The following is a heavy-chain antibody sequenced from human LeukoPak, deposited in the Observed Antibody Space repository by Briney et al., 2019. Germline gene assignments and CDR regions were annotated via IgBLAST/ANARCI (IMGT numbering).Heavy chain of an antibody. V-gene: IGHV3-23*01. CDR3: AKGSYSSGWYVRYYGMDV. CDR2: ISGSGGST. J-gene: IGHJ6*02. D-gene: IGHD6-19*01. Sequence: PGGSLRLSCAASGFTFSSYAMSWVRQAPGKGLEWVSAISGSGGSTYYADSVKGRFTISRDNSKNTLYLQMNSLRAEDTAVYYCAKGSYSSGWYVRYYGMDVWGQGTTVTVSS. CDR1: GFTFSSYA.